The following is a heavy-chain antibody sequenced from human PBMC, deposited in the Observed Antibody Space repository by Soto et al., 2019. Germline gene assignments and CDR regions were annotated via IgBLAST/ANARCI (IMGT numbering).Heavy chain of an antibody. Sequence: SESLSLTFTVPGGAISSRSYYWGWICHPPGTGLDWIGSIYYSGNAYYNQDLKSRVAVSVDTSKNQFSLKVTSVTATDTALYYSARHKDTSSRYPPPDFWGQGILPTDSS. CDR1: GGAISSRSYY. CDR3: ARHKDTSSRYPPPDF. J-gene: IGHJ4*02. D-gene: IGHD6-13*01. V-gene: IGHV4-39*01. CDR2: IYYSGNA.